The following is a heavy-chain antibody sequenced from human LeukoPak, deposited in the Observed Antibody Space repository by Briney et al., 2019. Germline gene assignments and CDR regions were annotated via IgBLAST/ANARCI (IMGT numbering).Heavy chain of an antibody. CDR1: GFTFSSYG. J-gene: IGHJ6*02. Sequence: GRSLRLSCAASGFTFSSYGVHWVRQAPGKGLEWVAVIWYDGSHKYYADSVKGRFTISRDNSKNTLYLQMNSLRAEDTAVYYCARDYYYGSGSYSNYGMDVWGQGTTVTVSS. CDR3: ARDYYYGSGSYSNYGMDV. CDR2: IWYDGSHK. V-gene: IGHV3-33*01. D-gene: IGHD3-10*01.